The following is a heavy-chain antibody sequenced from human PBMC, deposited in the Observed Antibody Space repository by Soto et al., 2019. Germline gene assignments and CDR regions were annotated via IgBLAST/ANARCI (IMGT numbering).Heavy chain of an antibody. CDR3: PRAPLKLGPGVYYYDSSGYNY. CDR2: IYYSGST. J-gene: IGHJ4*02. D-gene: IGHD3-22*01. Sequence: SETLSLTCSVSGGSVSSGSYYWSWIRQPPGKGLEWIGYIYYSGSTNYNPSLKSRVTISVDTSKNQFSLKLSSVTAADTAVYYCPRAPLKLGPGVYYYDSSGYNYWGQGTRGTVS. V-gene: IGHV4-61*01. CDR1: GGSVSSGSYY.